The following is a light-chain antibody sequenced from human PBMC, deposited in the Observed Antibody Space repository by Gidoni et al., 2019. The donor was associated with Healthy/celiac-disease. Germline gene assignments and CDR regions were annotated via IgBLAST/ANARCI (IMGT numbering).Light chain of an antibody. Sequence: DIQMTQSPSSLSASVGDRVTITCKASQDISNYLNWYQQKPGKAPKLLIYDASNLETGGPSRFSGSGSGTDFTFTISSLQPEDIATYYCQQYDNLLFITFGQGTRLEIK. CDR3: QQYDNLLFIT. V-gene: IGKV1-33*01. CDR2: DAS. J-gene: IGKJ5*01. CDR1: QDISNY.